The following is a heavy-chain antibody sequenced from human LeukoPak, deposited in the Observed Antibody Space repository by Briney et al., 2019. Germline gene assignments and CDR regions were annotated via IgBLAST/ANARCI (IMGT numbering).Heavy chain of an antibody. Sequence: GGSLRLSCAASGFTFSTYWMLWVRQAPGKGLVWVSHINSDGRSTTYADSVKGRFTISRDNAKNMLYLQMNSLRAEDTAVYYCASSEWFNGMDVWGQGTTVTVSS. CDR1: GFTFSTYW. D-gene: IGHD3-3*01. CDR2: INSDGRST. V-gene: IGHV3-74*01. CDR3: ASSEWFNGMDV. J-gene: IGHJ6*02.